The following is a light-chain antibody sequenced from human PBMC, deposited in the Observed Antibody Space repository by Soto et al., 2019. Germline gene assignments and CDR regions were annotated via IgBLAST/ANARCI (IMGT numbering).Light chain of an antibody. Sequence: EIVLTQSPATLSLSPGERATLSCRASQSVSKYLAWYQQKPGQAPRLLIYAASDRATGIPARFSGSGSGTDFTLTIGSLEPEDFAVYHCQQRSNWPPTFGQGTKLEIK. V-gene: IGKV3-11*01. CDR3: QQRSNWPPT. CDR2: AAS. J-gene: IGKJ2*01. CDR1: QSVSKY.